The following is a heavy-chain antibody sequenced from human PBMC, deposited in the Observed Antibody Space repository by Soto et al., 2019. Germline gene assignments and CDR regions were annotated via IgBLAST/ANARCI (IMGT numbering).Heavy chain of an antibody. Sequence: QVQLVESGGGVVQPGRSLRLSCAASGFTFSSYGMHWVRQAPGKGLEWVAVISYDGSNKYYADSVKGRFTISRDNSKNTLYLQMNSLGAEDTAVYYCAKDETVDLVATATGPLDYWGQGTLVTVSS. CDR2: ISYDGSNK. CDR3: AKDETVDLVATATGPLDY. J-gene: IGHJ4*02. D-gene: IGHD5-12*01. CDR1: GFTFSSYG. V-gene: IGHV3-30*18.